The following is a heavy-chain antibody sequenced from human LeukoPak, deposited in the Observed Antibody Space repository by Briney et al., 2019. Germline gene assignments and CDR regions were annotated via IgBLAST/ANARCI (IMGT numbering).Heavy chain of an antibody. D-gene: IGHD6-19*01. CDR2: ISSSGSTI. Sequence: GGSLRLSCAVSGFTFSSYEMNWVRQAPGKGLEWVSYISSSGSTIYYADSVKGRFTISRDNAKNSLYLQMNSLRAEDTAVYYCAGWAGRREVDAFDIWGQGTMVTVSS. V-gene: IGHV3-48*03. CDR1: GFTFSSYE. CDR3: AGWAGRREVDAFDI. J-gene: IGHJ3*02.